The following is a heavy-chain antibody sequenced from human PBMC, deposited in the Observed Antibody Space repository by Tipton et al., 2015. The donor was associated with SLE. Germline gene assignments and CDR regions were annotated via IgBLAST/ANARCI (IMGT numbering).Heavy chain of an antibody. CDR1: GYTSTNYQ. V-gene: IGHV1-46*03. Sequence: QLVQSGAEVKKPGASVKVSCKAYGYTSTNYQFHWVRRAPGQGLEWMGIINPGADYTTYAQNFQGRVTMTRDMSRNTVYMELSGLRSEDTAIYYCARESDSPDVWGQGP. CDR2: INPGADYT. CDR3: ARESDSPDV. D-gene: IGHD2-15*01. J-gene: IGHJ6*02.